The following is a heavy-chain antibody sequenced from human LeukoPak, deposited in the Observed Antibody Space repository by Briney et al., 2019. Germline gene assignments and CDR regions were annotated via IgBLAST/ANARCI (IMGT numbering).Heavy chain of an antibody. CDR3: AKDSSYSSSFFDY. Sequence: PGGSLRLSCAASGFTFSSYGMHWVRQAPGKGLEWVAFIRYDGSNKYYADSVKGRFTISRDNSKNTLYLQMNSLRAEDTAVYYCAKDSSYSSSFFDYWGQGTLVTVSS. J-gene: IGHJ4*02. D-gene: IGHD6-6*01. CDR2: IRYDGSNK. CDR1: GFTFSSYG. V-gene: IGHV3-30*02.